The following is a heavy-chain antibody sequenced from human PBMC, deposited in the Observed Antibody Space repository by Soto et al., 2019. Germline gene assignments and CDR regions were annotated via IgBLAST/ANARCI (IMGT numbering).Heavy chain of an antibody. CDR3: ARVVDNVGGYDYYFDY. J-gene: IGHJ4*02. Sequence: QVQLQESGPGLVKPSQTLSLTCTVSGGSISSGGYYWSWIRQHPGKGLEWFGYIYYSGSTYYNPSLKSRVTISVDTSKNQFSLKLSSVTAADTAVYSCARVVDNVGGYDYYFDYWGQGTLVTVSS. CDR1: GGSISSGGYY. CDR2: IYYSGST. D-gene: IGHD5-12*01. V-gene: IGHV4-31*03.